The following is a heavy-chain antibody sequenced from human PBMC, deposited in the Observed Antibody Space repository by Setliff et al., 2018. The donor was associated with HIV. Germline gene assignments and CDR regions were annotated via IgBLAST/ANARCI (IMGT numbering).Heavy chain of an antibody. D-gene: IGHD2-15*01. CDR1: GGSFSDYS. V-gene: IGHV4-34*01. J-gene: IGHJ4*02. CDR3: AREYCSAGSCYSGR. CDR2: ISSSGST. Sequence: SETLSLTCAVYGGSFSDYSWSWIRQPPGKGLEWIGEISSSGSTNYNPSLKSRVTISIDTSKNQFSLRLTSVTAADTAVYYCAREYCSAGSCYSGRWGQGMLVTVSS.